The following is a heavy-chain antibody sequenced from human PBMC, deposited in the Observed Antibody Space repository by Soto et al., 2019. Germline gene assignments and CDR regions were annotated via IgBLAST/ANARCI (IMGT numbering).Heavy chain of an antibody. V-gene: IGHV3-23*01. CDR1: GFTFSSYA. D-gene: IGHD2-2*01. J-gene: IGHJ5*02. Sequence: GGSLGLSCAASGFTFSSYAMSWVRQAPGKGLEWVSTISGSGGSTYYADSVKGRFSISRDNSKNTLYLQMNSLRAEDTAVYYCAKERRDCSSTTCYFGFGPWGQGTLVTVSS. CDR2: ISGSGGST. CDR3: AKERRDCSSTTCYFGFGP.